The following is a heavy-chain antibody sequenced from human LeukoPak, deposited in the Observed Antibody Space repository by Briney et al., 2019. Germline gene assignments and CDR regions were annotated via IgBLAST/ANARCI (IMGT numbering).Heavy chain of an antibody. V-gene: IGHV1-2*02. CDR3: ARDLLWFGELSSY. D-gene: IGHD3-10*01. Sequence: ASVKVSCKASGYTFTGYYMHWVRQAPGQGLEWMGWINPNSGGTNYAQKFQGRVTMTGDTSISTAYMELSRLRSDDTAVYYCARDLLWFGELSSYWGQGTLVTVSS. CDR2: INPNSGGT. CDR1: GYTFTGYY. J-gene: IGHJ4*02.